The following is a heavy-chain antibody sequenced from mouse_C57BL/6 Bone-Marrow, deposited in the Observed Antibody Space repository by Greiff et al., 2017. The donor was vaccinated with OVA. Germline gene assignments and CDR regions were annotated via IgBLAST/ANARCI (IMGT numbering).Heavy chain of an antibody. CDR3: ARRTEYFDV. V-gene: IGHV7-3*01. CDR1: GFTFTDYY. J-gene: IGHJ1*03. CDR2: IRNKANGYTT. Sequence: EVKLMESGGGLVQPGGSLSLSCAASGFTFTDYYMSWVRQPPGKALEWLGFIRNKANGYTTEYSASVKGRFTISRDNSQSILYLQMNALRAEDSATYYCARRTEYFDVWGTGTTVTVSS.